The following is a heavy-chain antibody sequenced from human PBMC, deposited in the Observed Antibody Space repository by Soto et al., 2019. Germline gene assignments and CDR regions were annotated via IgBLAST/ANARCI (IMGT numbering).Heavy chain of an antibody. D-gene: IGHD2-8*01. CDR2: NIPILGIA. Sequence: ASVKVSCKASGGTFSSYAISWVRQAPGQGLEWMGGNIPILGIANYAQKLKSRVTITANKSTSTAYMELSSLRSEDTAVYYCARRYGTNGICCYFDYWGQGTLVTVSS. V-gene: IGHV1-69*10. CDR3: ARRYGTNGICCYFDY. J-gene: IGHJ4*02. CDR1: GGTFSSYA.